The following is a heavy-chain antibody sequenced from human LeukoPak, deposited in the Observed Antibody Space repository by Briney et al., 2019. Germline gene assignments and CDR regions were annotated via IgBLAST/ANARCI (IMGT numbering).Heavy chain of an antibody. CDR1: GFTFTSYS. Sequence: GGSLRLSCAASGFTFTSYSMNWVRQAPGKGLEWVSTISGGGGSTYYADSVKGRFTISRDNSKNTLYLQVNSLRAEDTAVYYCARDGHYTIYELRFDYWGQGALVTVSS. D-gene: IGHD5/OR15-5a*01. CDR3: ARDGHYTIYELRFDY. J-gene: IGHJ4*02. V-gene: IGHV3-23*01. CDR2: ISGGGGST.